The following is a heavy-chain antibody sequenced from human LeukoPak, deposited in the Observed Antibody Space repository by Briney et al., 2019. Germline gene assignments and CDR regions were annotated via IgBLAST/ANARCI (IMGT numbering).Heavy chain of an antibody. CDR3: ARGSSQVLRGTRYYHMDV. V-gene: IGHV6-1*01. D-gene: IGHD3-16*01. CDR2: TYYRSKWYN. CDR1: GDSVSSNSAA. Sequence: SQTLSLTCAISGDSVSSNSAAWNWIRQSPSRGLEWLGRTYYRSKWYNDYAVSVKSRITINPDTSKNQFSLTLNSVTAADTAVYFCARGSSQVLRGTRYYHMDVWGKGTTVTVSS. J-gene: IGHJ6*03.